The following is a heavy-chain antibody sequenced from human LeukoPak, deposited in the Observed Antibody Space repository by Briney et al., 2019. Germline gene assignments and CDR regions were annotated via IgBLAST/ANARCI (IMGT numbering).Heavy chain of an antibody. J-gene: IGHJ4*02. CDR1: GFTFSSFG. CDR2: IRHHGWNE. V-gene: IGHV3-30*02. Sequence: GGSLRLSCETSGFTFSSFGMDWFRQAPSKGMEWVAFIRHHGWNESYADSVKGRFTISRDNSKHTLYLQMNSVRVEDTAVYSCAKDRRDYGDYGVDYWGQGTLVTVSS. D-gene: IGHD4-17*01. CDR3: AKDRRDYGDYGVDY.